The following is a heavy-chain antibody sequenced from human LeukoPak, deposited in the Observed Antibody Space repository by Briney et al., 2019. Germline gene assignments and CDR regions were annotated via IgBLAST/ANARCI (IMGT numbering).Heavy chain of an antibody. CDR2: IYYSWST. J-gene: IGHJ3*02. Sequence: PSETLSLTCTVSGGSIGTYYWSWIRLPPGKGLGLIGYIYYSWSTNYNPSLTSRVRISLDTSKTQFSLSLSSVTAADTAVYYFSRHPGVNSQHAIWGQGTMVTVSS. D-gene: IGHD3-10*01. CDR3: SRHPGVNSQHAI. V-gene: IGHV4-59*08. CDR1: GGSIGTYY.